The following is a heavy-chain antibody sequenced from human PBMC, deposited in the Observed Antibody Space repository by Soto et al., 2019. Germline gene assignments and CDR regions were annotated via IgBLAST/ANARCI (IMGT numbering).Heavy chain of an antibody. V-gene: IGHV4-31*03. CDR2: ISYTGNI. CDR1: GASISSGGYY. CDR3: ARGWTFDY. J-gene: IGHJ4*02. D-gene: IGHD2-15*01. Sequence: TLSLTCSVSGASISSGGYYWTWIRQHPGKGLEWIGYISYTGNINYNPSLSSRVTMSVDTSKNQFSLKLTSVTAADTAVYYCARGWTFDYWGQGTLVTVSS.